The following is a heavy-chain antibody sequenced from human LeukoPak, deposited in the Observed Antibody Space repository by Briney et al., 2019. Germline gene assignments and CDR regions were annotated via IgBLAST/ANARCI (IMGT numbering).Heavy chain of an antibody. V-gene: IGHV4-34*01. CDR2: INHSGST. CDR1: GGSFSGYY. D-gene: IGHD3-3*01. J-gene: IGHJ4*02. CDR3: ARDYYDFWSGYPILRFDY. Sequence: PSETLSLTCAVYGGSFSGYYWSRIRQPPGKGLEWIGEINHSGSTNYNPSLKSRVTISVVTSKNQFSLKLSSVTAADTAVYYCARDYYDFWSGYPILRFDYWGQGTLVTVSS.